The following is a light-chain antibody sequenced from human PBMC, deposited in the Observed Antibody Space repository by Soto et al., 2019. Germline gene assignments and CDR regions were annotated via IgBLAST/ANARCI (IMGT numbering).Light chain of an antibody. CDR1: QSVLYSSNNKNY. Sequence: DVVITQSPDSLAVSLGERATINCKSSQSVLYSSNNKNYLAWYLQKPGQSPQLLIYLGSNRASGVPDRFSGSGSGTDFTLKISRVEAEDVGVYYCMQALQARTFGQGTRLEIK. CDR2: LGS. J-gene: IGKJ5*01. CDR3: MQALQART. V-gene: IGKV4-1*01.